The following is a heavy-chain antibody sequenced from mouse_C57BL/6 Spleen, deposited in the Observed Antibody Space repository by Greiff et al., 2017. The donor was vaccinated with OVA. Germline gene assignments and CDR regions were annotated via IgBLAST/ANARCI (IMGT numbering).Heavy chain of an antibody. CDR3: ARWRSHYYAMDY. CDR2: IDPSDSYT. J-gene: IGHJ4*01. V-gene: IGHV1-59*01. Sequence: QVQLQQPGAELVRPGTSVKLSCKASGYTFTSYWMHWVKQRPGQGLEWIGVIDPSDSYTNYNQKFKGKATLTVDTSSSTAYMQLSSLTSEDSAVYYCARWRSHYYAMDYWGQGTSVTVSS. CDR1: GYTFTSYW.